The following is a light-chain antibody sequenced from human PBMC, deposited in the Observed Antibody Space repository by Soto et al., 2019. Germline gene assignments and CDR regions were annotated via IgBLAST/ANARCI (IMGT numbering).Light chain of an antibody. V-gene: IGKV3-15*01. CDR2: GAS. J-gene: IGKJ4*01. CDR3: MQALQTPLT. CDR1: QSVRSS. Sequence: ETVMTQSPATLSVSPGERATLSCRASQSVRSSLAWYQQKPGQAPRLLIYGASTRATGIPARFSGSGSGTDFTLKISRVEAEDVGVYYCMQALQTPLTFGGGTKVDIK.